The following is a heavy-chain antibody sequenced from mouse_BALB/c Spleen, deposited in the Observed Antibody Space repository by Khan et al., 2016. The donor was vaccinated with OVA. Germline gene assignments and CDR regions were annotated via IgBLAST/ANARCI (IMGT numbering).Heavy chain of an antibody. Sequence: QVQLQESGPGLVAPSQSLSITCTVSGFSLSRYNIHWVRQPPGKGLEWLGMIWGGGGTDYNSTLISRLSISKDNSTSHAFLKMNSLQTDDSAMYFRAGAYYRYDGYCAMDYWGQGTSVTVAS. D-gene: IGHD2-14*01. CDR3: AGAYYRYDGYCAMDY. V-gene: IGHV2-6-4*01. CDR1: GFSLSRYN. CDR2: IWGGGGT. J-gene: IGHJ4*01.